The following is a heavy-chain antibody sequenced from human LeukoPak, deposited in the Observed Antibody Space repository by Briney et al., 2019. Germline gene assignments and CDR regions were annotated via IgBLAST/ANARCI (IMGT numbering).Heavy chain of an antibody. J-gene: IGHJ1*01. D-gene: IGHD2-15*01. CDR3: ARDSSEFRSLTPH. CDR2: IIPIFGTA. V-gene: IGHV1-69*13. Sequence: ASVKVSCKASGGIFSNYAISWVRQAPGQGLEWMGGIIPIFGTANYAQKFQGRVTITADESTSTAYMELSSLRSEDTAVYYCARDSSEFRSLTPHWGQGTLVTVSS. CDR1: GGIFSNYA.